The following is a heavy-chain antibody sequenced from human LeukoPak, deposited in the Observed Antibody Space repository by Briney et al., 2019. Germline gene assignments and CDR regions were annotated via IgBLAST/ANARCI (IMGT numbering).Heavy chain of an antibody. D-gene: IGHD5-12*01. CDR2: ISYDGSNK. CDR1: GFTISSYG. J-gene: IGHJ4*02. CDR3: AKKEVAYDY. V-gene: IGHV3-30*18. Sequence: GGSLRLSFAASGFTISSYGMHWGRQAPGKGLEWVAVISYDGSNKYYADSVKGRFTISRDNSKNTLYLQMNSLRAEDTAVYYCAKKEVAYDYWGQGTLVTVSS.